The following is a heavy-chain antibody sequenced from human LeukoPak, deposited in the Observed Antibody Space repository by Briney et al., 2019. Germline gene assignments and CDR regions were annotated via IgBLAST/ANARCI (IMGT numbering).Heavy chain of an antibody. CDR2: ISGSGGST. CDR3: AKDDGYVEYY. CDR1: GFTFSNYA. V-gene: IGHV3-23*01. D-gene: IGHD5-12*01. Sequence: PGGSLRLSCAASGFTFSNYAMNWVRQSPGKGLEWVSAISGSGGSTYYADSVKGRFTISRDNSKNTLYLQMNSLRAEDTAVYYCAKDDGYVEYYWGQGTLVTVSS. J-gene: IGHJ4*02.